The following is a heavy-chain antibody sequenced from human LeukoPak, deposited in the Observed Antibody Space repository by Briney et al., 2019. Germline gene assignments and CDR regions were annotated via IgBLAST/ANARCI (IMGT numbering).Heavy chain of an antibody. CDR3: ARDHVLTGYYRDYYYYYYMDV. D-gene: IGHD3-9*01. J-gene: IGHJ6*03. CDR1: GYTFTSYG. Sequence: ASVKVSCKASGYTFTSYGISWVRQAPGQGLEWMGWISAYNGNTNYAQKLQGRVTVTTDTSTSTAYMELRSLRSDDTAVYYCARDHVLTGYYRDYYYYYYMDVWGKGTTVTVS. CDR2: ISAYNGNT. V-gene: IGHV1-18*01.